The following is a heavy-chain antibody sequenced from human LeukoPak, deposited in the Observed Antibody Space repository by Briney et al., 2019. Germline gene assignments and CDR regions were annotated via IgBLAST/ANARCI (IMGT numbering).Heavy chain of an antibody. J-gene: IGHJ3*02. D-gene: IGHD4-17*01. CDR3: ARDRTLYIDHGDLDAFDI. Sequence: GSSVKVSCKASGGTFTSYAFSWVRQPPAQGLGWMGGIIPIFGTANYAQKFQGRFTITTDKSTSTAYMELSSLRSEDTAVYYCARDRTLYIDHGDLDAFDIWGQGTMVTVSS. CDR1: GGTFTSYA. CDR2: IIPIFGTA. V-gene: IGHV1-69*05.